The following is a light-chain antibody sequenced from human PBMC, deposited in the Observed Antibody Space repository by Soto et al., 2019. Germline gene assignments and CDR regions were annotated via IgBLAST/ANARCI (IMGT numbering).Light chain of an antibody. Sequence: QSALTQPRSVSGSPGQSVAISCTGTSSDVGGYNYVSWCQHHPGKGPKLIIYEVSNRPSGVSDRFSGSKSGNKASLIISNLEAEDESDYYCGSYTSTDTPFVFGTGTKVTVL. CDR1: SSDVGGYNY. CDR2: EVS. V-gene: IGLV2-11*01. J-gene: IGLJ1*01. CDR3: GSYTSTDTPFV.